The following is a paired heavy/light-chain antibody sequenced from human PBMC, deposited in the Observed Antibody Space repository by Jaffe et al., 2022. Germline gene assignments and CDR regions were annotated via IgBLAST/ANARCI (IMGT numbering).Light chain of an antibody. CDR2: AAS. Sequence: DIQMTQSPSSLSASVGDRVTITCRASQSIANYLNWYQQKPGRAPKLLIYAASSLQTGAPSRFSGSGSGPDFTLTISSLQPEDFATYYCQQTYRTPITFGQGTRLEIK. CDR1: QSIANY. V-gene: IGKV1-39*01. J-gene: IGKJ5*01. CDR3: QQTYRTPIT.
Heavy chain of an antibody. CDR2: IYPNNGGT. CDR3: ARSGVGSGYYKDY. Sequence: QVQLVQSGAEVKKPGASLKLSCKASGYTFTDYYMHWVRQAPGQGLEWMGWIYPNNGGTIYEQKFQGRVTMTRDTSISTAYMELSKLRSDDTAVYYCARSGVGSGYYKDYWGQGTLVTVSS. J-gene: IGHJ4*02. V-gene: IGHV1-2*02. D-gene: IGHD3-22*01. CDR1: GYTFTDYY.